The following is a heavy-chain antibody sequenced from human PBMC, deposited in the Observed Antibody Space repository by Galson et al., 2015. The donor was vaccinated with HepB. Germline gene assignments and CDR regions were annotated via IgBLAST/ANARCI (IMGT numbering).Heavy chain of an antibody. V-gene: IGHV3-74*01. J-gene: IGHJ4*02. D-gene: IGHD2-2*01. CDR3: GKGSLVVVSGVIDY. CDR1: GFTFSSYW. Sequence: SLRLSCAASGFTFSSYWMHWVRQAPGKGLVWVSRINSDGSSTSYADSVKGRFTISRDNAKNSLYLQMNSLRTEDTALYYCGKGSLVVVSGVIDYWGQGTLVTVSS. CDR2: INSDGSST.